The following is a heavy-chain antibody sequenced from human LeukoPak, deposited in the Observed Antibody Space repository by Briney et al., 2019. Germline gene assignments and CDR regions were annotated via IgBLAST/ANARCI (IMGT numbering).Heavy chain of an antibody. CDR1: GGSISSGDYY. J-gene: IGHJ4*02. CDR2: IYYSGST. D-gene: IGHD3-16*02. CDR3: ARRQGGIVG. Sequence: SETLSLTCTVSGGSISSGDYYWSWLRQPPGKGLEWIGYIYYSGSTYYNPSLKSRVTISVDTSKNQFSLKRSSVTAADTAVYYCARRQGGIVGWGQGTLVTVSS. V-gene: IGHV4-30-4*01.